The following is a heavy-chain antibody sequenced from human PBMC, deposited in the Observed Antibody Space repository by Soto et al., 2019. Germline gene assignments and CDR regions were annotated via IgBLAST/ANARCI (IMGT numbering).Heavy chain of an antibody. CDR2: ISYDGNNE. J-gene: IGHJ3*02. CDR3: ARDGYSGRSDGFDI. V-gene: IGHV3-30-3*01. Sequence: GGSLRLSCAASGFTISAYTMHWVRQPPGKGLEWVAVISYDGNNERYTDPVKGRFTVSRDNSKSTLYLQMNSLKSEDTAVYYCARDGYSGRSDGFDIWGQGTMVTVSS. D-gene: IGHD1-26*01. CDR1: GFTISAYT.